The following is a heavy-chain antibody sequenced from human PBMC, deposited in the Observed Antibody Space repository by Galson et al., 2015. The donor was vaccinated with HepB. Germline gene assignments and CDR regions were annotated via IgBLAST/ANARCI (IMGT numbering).Heavy chain of an antibody. CDR2: IYSGGST. J-gene: IGHJ6*02. CDR1: GFTVSSNY. Sequence: SLRLSCAASGFTVSSNYMSWVRQGPGKGLEWVSIIYSGGSTYYADSVKGRFTISRDKSNNTLYLQMNSLRADDTAVYYCARGSRYDFWSGYYDDYYYYGMDVWGQGTLVTVSS. V-gene: IGHV3-66*01. D-gene: IGHD3-3*01. CDR3: ARGSRYDFWSGYYDDYYYYGMDV.